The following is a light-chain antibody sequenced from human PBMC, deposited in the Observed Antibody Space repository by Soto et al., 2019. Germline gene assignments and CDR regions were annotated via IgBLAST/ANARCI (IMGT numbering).Light chain of an antibody. CDR2: GNN. V-gene: IGLV1-40*01. J-gene: IGLJ3*02. Sequence: QSVLTQPPSVSGAPGQRVTISCTGSSPNIGTGYDVHWYQQLPGKAPKLLIYGNNNRPSGVPERFSGSKSGTSASLAITGLQAEDEGDYYCQSYDSSLTALVFGGGTKLTVL. CDR1: SPNIGTGYD. CDR3: QSYDSSLTALV.